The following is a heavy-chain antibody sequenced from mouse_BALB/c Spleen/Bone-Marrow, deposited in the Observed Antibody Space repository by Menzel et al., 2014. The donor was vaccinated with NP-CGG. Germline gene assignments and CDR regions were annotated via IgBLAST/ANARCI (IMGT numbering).Heavy chain of an antibody. CDR3: TREARAGAWFAY. CDR2: IVPSSGYT. V-gene: IGHV1-4*02. Sequence: VQRVESGAELARPGASVKMSCKASGYTFTSYTIQWVKRRPGQGLEWVGYIVPSSGYTDYNQNFKDKTTLTADKSSSTAYMRLSSLTSADSAVYYCTREARAGAWFAYWGQGTLVTVSA. J-gene: IGHJ3*01. CDR1: GYTFTSYT.